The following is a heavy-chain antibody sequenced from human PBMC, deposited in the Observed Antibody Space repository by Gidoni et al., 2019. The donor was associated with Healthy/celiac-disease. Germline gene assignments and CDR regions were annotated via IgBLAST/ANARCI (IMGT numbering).Heavy chain of an antibody. J-gene: IGHJ3*02. CDR3: ARLFGDYYGSGSAAFDI. CDR2: INPNSGGT. Sequence: QVQLVQSGAAFKKPGASVKVSCKASGYPFTRSYMHWVRQAPGQGLEWMGWINPNSGGTNYAQKFQGRVTMTRDTSISTAYMELSRLRSDDTAVYYCARLFGDYYGSGSAAFDIWGQGTMVTVSS. D-gene: IGHD3-10*01. CDR1: GYPFTRSY. V-gene: IGHV1-2*02.